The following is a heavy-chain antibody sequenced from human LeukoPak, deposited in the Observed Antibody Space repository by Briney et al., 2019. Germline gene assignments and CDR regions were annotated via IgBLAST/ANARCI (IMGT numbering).Heavy chain of an antibody. CDR3: AKNYGSGSPHFDY. Sequence: PGGSLRLSCAASEFTVSSYGMHWVRQAPGKGLEWEAIISYDGSNKYYADSVNGRFTISRDNSKNTLYLQMNSLRAEDTAVYYCAKNYGSGSPHFDYWGQGTLVTVSS. J-gene: IGHJ4*02. CDR1: EFTVSSYG. V-gene: IGHV3-30*18. D-gene: IGHD3-10*01. CDR2: ISYDGSNK.